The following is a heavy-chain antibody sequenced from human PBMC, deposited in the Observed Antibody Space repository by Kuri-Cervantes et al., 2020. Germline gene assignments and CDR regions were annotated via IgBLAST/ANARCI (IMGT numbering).Heavy chain of an antibody. V-gene: IGHV3-11*01. CDR1: GFTFSDYY. D-gene: IGHD6-19*01. CDR2: ISSSGSTI. CDR3: ASQWLENFDY. Sequence: GESLKISCAASGFTFSDYYMSWIRQAPGKGLEWVSYISSSGSTIYYADSVKGRFTISRDNAKNSLYLQMNSLRAEDTAVYYCASQWLENFDYWGQGTLVTVSS. J-gene: IGHJ4*02.